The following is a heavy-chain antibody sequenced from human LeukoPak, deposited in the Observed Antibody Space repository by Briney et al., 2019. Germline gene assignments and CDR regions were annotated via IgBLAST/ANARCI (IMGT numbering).Heavy chain of an antibody. D-gene: IGHD1-26*01. CDR3: ARDGIEAIDS. Sequence: PSETLSLTCTVSGASISSGGNFWIWLRQPAGKGLEWIGRIYTSGSTNYNPSLKSRVTISADTSKKQFYLKLNSVTAADTAVYYCARDGIEAIDSWGQGTLVIVSS. V-gene: IGHV4-61*02. CDR1: GASISSGGNF. CDR2: IYTSGST. J-gene: IGHJ4*02.